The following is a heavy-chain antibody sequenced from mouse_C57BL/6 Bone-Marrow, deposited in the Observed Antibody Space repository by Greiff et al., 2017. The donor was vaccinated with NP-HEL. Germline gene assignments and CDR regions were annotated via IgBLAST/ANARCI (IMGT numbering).Heavy chain of an antibody. CDR3: ASEGPLLAWFAY. Sequence: QVQLQQPGAELVMPGASVKLSCKASGYTFTSYWMHWVKQRPGQGLEWIGEIDPSDSYTNYNQKFKGKSTLTVDKSSSTAYMQLSSLTSEDSAVYYCASEGPLLAWFAYWGQGTLVTVSA. D-gene: IGHD2-1*01. CDR1: GYTFTSYW. V-gene: IGHV1-69*01. CDR2: IDPSDSYT. J-gene: IGHJ3*01.